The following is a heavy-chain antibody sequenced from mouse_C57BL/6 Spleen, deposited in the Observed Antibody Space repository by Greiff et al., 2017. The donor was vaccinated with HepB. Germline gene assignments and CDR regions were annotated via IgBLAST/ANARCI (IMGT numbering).Heavy chain of an antibody. J-gene: IGHJ1*03. CDR2: ISDGGSYT. Sequence: EVHLVESGGGLVKPGGSLKLSCAASGFTFSSYAMSWVRQTPEKRLEWVATISDGGSYTYYPDNVKGRFTISRDNAKNNLYLQMSHLKSEDTAMYYCARDRGGARGWYFDVWGTGTTVTVSS. D-gene: IGHD3-1*01. V-gene: IGHV5-4*01. CDR1: GFTFSSYA. CDR3: ARDRGGARGWYFDV.